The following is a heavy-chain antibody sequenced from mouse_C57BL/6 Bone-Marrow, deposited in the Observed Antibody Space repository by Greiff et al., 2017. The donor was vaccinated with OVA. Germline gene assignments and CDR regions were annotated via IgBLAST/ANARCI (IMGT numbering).Heavy chain of an antibody. CDR3: ARPCYSNCAWFAY. V-gene: IGHV5-12*01. D-gene: IGHD2-5*01. Sequence: EVQLMESGGGLVQPGGSLKLSCAASGFTFSDYYMYWVRQTPEKRLEWVAYISNGGGSTYYPDTVKGRFTISRDNAKNTLYLQMSRLKSEDTAMYYCARPCYSNCAWFAYWGQGTLVTVSA. CDR2: ISNGGGST. J-gene: IGHJ3*01. CDR1: GFTFSDYY.